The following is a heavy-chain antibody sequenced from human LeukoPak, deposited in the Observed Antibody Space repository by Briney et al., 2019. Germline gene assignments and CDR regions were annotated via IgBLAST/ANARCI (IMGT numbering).Heavy chain of an antibody. D-gene: IGHD1-1*01. Sequence: SETLSLTCTVSGGSISSSSYYRGWIRQPPGKGLEWIGSIYYSGSTYYNPSLKSRVTISVDTSKNQFSLKLSSVTAADTAVYYCTRHLYSILDDFGCWGQGTLVTVSS. J-gene: IGHJ4*02. V-gene: IGHV4-39*01. CDR3: TRHLYSILDDFGC. CDR1: GGSISSSSYY. CDR2: IYYSGST.